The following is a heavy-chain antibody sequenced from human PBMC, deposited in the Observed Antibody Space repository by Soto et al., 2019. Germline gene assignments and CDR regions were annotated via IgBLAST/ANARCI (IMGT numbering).Heavy chain of an antibody. J-gene: IGHJ4*02. CDR3: ARRFAAHPYFDF. V-gene: IGHV5-51*01. D-gene: IGHD6-6*01. Sequence: GESLKISCQGSGYAFSSYWIAWVRQMPGKGLEWMGIIYPGDSDTRYSPSFQGQVTISVDKSITTAYLQWSSLKASDTAIYYCARRFAAHPYFDFWGQGALVTVSS. CDR2: IYPGDSDT. CDR1: GYAFSSYW.